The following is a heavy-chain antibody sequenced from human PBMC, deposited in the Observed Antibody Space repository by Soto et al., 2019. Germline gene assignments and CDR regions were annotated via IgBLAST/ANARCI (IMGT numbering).Heavy chain of an antibody. V-gene: IGHV1-69*13. Sequence: SVKVSCKASGGTFSSYAISWVRQAPGQGLEWMGGIIPIFGTANYAQKFQGRVTITADESTSTAYMELSSLRSEDTAVYYCARDYQSYYDRSGHPAPFDYWGQGTLVTVSS. CDR3: ARDYQSYYDRSGHPAPFDY. CDR1: GGTFSSYA. CDR2: IIPIFGTA. J-gene: IGHJ4*02. D-gene: IGHD3-22*01.